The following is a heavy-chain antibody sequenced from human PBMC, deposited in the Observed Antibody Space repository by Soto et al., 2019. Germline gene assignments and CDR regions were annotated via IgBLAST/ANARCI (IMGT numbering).Heavy chain of an antibody. CDR1: GGSISSYY. V-gene: IGHV4-4*07. CDR2: IYTSGST. CDR3: AREATYYDILTGYHPAIPFDY. Sequence: PSETLSLTCTVSGGSISSYYWSWIRQPAGKGLEWIGRIYTSGSTNYNPSLKSRVTMSVDTSKNQFSLKLSSVTAADTAVYYCAREATYYDILTGYHPAIPFDYWGQGTLVTVSS. J-gene: IGHJ4*02. D-gene: IGHD3-9*01.